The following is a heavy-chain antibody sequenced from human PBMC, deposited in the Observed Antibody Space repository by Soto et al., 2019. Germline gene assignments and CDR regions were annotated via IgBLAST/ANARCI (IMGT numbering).Heavy chain of an antibody. D-gene: IGHD2-15*01. J-gene: IGHJ4*02. Sequence: QVQLVESGGGVVQPGTSLRLSCAASGFTFSSYGMHWVRQAPGKGLERVAIILFDGSNQYYADSVKGRFTISRDNSKNTVYLQMNSLRVEVTAVYYCAKEAYSGATSGAPFDYWGQGTLVTVSS. CDR3: AKEAYSGATSGAPFDY. CDR2: ILFDGSNQ. CDR1: GFTFSSYG. V-gene: IGHV3-30*18.